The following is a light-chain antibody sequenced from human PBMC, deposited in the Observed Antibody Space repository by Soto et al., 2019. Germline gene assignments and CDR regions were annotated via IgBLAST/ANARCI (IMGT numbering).Light chain of an antibody. Sequence: EIVMTQSPAILSVSPGERATLSCRASKSFSSNLAWYQQKPGQAPRLLISGASTRATGIPVRFSGSGSGTDFTLTISSLQSEDFVFYYCQQYHDWPMTFGPGTKVDIK. V-gene: IGKV3-15*01. CDR1: KSFSSN. J-gene: IGKJ3*01. CDR3: QQYHDWPMT. CDR2: GAS.